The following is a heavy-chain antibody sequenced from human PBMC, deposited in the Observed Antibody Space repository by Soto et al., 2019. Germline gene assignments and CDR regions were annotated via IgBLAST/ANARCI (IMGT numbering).Heavy chain of an antibody. CDR1: VGSISSSSYY. CDR3: ARARIVGATRYYYYYGMDV. Sequence: SETLSLTCTVPVGSISSSSYYWGWIRKPPGKGLEWIGSIYYSGSTYYNPSLKSRVTISVDTSKNQFSLKLSSVTAADTAVYYCARARIVGATRYYYYYGMDVWGQGTTVT. V-gene: IGHV4-39*07. J-gene: IGHJ6*02. D-gene: IGHD1-26*01. CDR2: IYYSGST.